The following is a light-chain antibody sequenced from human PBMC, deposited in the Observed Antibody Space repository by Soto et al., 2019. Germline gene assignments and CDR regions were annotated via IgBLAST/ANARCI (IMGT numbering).Light chain of an antibody. CDR3: SSYAASXNFYFV. V-gene: IGLV2-8*01. Sequence: QSALTQPPSASGSPGQSVTISCTGTSSDVGGYNYVSWYQQYPGRAPKLMIYEVTKRPSGVPDRFSGSKSGNTASLTVSGLQAEDGADXXCSSYAASXNFYFVFGGGTKVTVL. CDR1: SSDVGGYNY. CDR2: EVT. J-gene: IGLJ3*02.